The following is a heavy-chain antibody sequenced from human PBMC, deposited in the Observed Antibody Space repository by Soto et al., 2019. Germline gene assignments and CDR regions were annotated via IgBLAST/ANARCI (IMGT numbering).Heavy chain of an antibody. CDR3: ARSAPYDY. CDR2: INPNGGST. V-gene: IGHV1-46*01. Sequence: QVQLMQSGAEVKKPGASVRVSCKASGYTFTNYYVHWVRQAPGQGLEWMGLINPNGGSTTYAQKFQGRFTVTTDTSTRTVYMQLSSLRSEDTAVFYCARSAPYDYWGQGPLVTVSS. CDR1: GYTFTNYY. J-gene: IGHJ4*02.